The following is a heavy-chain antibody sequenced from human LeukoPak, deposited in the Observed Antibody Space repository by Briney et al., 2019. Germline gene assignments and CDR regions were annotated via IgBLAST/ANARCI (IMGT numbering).Heavy chain of an antibody. J-gene: IGHJ4*02. V-gene: IGHV1-8*01. CDR3: ARGNTGRFWSGSYYFDY. CDR2: MNPNSGNT. CDR1: GYTFTSYD. Sequence: ASVKVSCKASGYTFTSYDINWVRQATGQGFEWMGWMNPNSGNTGYAQKFQGRVTMTRNTSISTAYMELSSLRSEDTAVYYCARGNTGRFWSGSYYFDYWGQGTLVTVSS. D-gene: IGHD3-3*01.